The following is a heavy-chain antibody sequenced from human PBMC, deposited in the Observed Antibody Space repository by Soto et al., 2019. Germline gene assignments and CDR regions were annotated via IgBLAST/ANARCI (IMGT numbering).Heavy chain of an antibody. V-gene: IGHV3-23*01. J-gene: IGHJ4*02. Sequence: PGGSLRLSCAASRFTFSRYDMSWVRQAPAKGLEWVSAISGSAGSTYYADSVKGRFTISRDNSKNTLYLQMNSLRAEDTAVYFCAKDRRGYSASWDPFDYWGQGTLVTVSS. CDR3: AKDRRGYSASWDPFDY. CDR2: ISGSAGST. CDR1: RFTFSRYD. D-gene: IGHD6-13*01.